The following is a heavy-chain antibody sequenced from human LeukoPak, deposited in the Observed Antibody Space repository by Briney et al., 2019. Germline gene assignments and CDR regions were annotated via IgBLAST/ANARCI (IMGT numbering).Heavy chain of an antibody. V-gene: IGHV4-31*03. D-gene: IGHD1-1*01. J-gene: IGHJ5*02. Sequence: SQTLSLTCTVSGGSISSGGYYWSWIRQHPGKGLEWIGYIYYSGSTYYNPSLKSRVTISVDTSKNQFSLKLSSVTAADTAVYYCASDVPESTGGRYNWFDPWGQGTLVTVSS. CDR1: GGSISSGGYY. CDR3: ASDVPESTGGRYNWFDP. CDR2: IYYSGST.